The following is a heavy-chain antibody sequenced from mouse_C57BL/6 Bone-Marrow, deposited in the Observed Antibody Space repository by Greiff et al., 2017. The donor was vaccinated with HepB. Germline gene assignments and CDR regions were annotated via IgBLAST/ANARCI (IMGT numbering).Heavy chain of an antibody. CDR3: ARQGY. V-gene: IGHV1-50*01. J-gene: IGHJ2*01. CDR2: IDPSDSYT. CDR1: GYTFTSYW. Sequence: QVQLQQPGAELVKPGASVKLSCKASGYTFTSYWMQWVKQRPGQGLEWIGEIDPSDSYTNYNQKLKGKATLTVDTSASTAYMQLCSLTSEDSAVYYCARQGYWGQGTTLTVSS.